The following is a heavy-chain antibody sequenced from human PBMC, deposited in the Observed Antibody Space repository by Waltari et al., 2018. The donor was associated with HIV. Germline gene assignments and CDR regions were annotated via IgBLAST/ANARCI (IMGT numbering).Heavy chain of an antibody. CDR1: GFTFTSYW. J-gene: IGHJ4*02. V-gene: IGHV3-74*01. Sequence: EVQLVESGGGSVQPGGSLRLSCAASGFTFTSYWMHWVRQAPGKGLVWVSRINHDGSTTTYADSVKGRFTISRDNAKSTLYLQMSSLRAEDTAMYYCARDFRSPKGDFDYWGQGTLVSVSS. CDR2: INHDGSTT. D-gene: IGHD3-16*01. CDR3: ARDFRSPKGDFDY.